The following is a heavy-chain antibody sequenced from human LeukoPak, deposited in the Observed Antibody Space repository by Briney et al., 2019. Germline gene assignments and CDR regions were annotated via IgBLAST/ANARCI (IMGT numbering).Heavy chain of an antibody. D-gene: IGHD4-17*01. CDR3: ARGRYGDYESPPLFTFDY. CDR1: GGSISSSSYY. V-gene: IGHV4-39*07. Sequence: SETLSLTCTVSGGSISSSSYYWGWIRQPPGKGLEWIASVSHSGSTYYNPSLKSRVTISVDTSKNQFSLKLSSVTAADTAVYYCARGRYGDYESPPLFTFDYWGQGTLVTVSS. J-gene: IGHJ4*02. CDR2: VSHSGST.